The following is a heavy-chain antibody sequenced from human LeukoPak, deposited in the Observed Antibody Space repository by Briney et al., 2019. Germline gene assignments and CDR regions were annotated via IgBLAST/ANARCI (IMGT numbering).Heavy chain of an antibody. CDR1: GGSFGGYY. J-gene: IGHJ4*02. V-gene: IGHV4-34*01. CDR3: ARAAYYYDSRGSSRAYNY. Sequence: SETLSLTCAVYGGSFGGYYWNWIRQPPGKGLEWIGEINHSGSTNYNPSLKSRVTISVDTSKNQFSLKLSSVTAADTAVYYCARAAYYYDSRGSSRAYNYWGQGTLVTVSS. D-gene: IGHD3-22*01. CDR2: INHSGST.